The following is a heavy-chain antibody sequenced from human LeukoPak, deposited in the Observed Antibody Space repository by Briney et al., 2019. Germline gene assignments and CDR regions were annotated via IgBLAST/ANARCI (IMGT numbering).Heavy chain of an antibody. J-gene: IGHJ4*02. CDR3: AAGDQSSMTVGLMEGG. V-gene: IGHV1-46*03. D-gene: IGHD3/OR15-3a*01. CDR2: INPSGGST. Sequence: ASVKVSCKASGYTFTSYYMHWVRQAPGQGLEWMGIINPSGGSTSYAQKFQGRVTMTRDMSTSTVYMELSSLRSEDTAVYYCAAGDQSSMTVGLMEGGWGQGTLVTVSS. CDR1: GYTFTSYY.